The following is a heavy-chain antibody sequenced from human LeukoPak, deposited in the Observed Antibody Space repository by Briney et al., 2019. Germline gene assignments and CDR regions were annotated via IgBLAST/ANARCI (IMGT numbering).Heavy chain of an antibody. Sequence: ASVKVSCKASGYTFTSYGISWVRQAPGQGLEWMGWISAYNGNTNYAQKLQGRDTMTTDTSTSTAYMELRSLRSDDTAVYYCAKDRRSGSLFDYWGQGTLVTVSS. V-gene: IGHV1-18*01. J-gene: IGHJ4*02. D-gene: IGHD1-26*01. CDR2: ISAYNGNT. CDR3: AKDRRSGSLFDY. CDR1: GYTFTSYG.